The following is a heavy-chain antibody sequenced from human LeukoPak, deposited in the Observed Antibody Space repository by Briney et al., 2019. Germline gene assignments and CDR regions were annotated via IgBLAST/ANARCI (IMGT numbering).Heavy chain of an antibody. CDR3: ARDPYSGGYGPYYYYYMDV. D-gene: IGHD1-26*01. J-gene: IGHJ6*03. V-gene: IGHV3-21*06. Sequence: NPGGSLRLSCAASGFTVSSNYMSWVRQAPGKGLEWVSSVSNSGDYIHYADSVKGRFTISRDNSKNSLYLQMNSLRAEDTAVYYCARDPYSGGYGPYYYYYMDVWGKGTTVTISS. CDR2: VSNSGDYI. CDR1: GFTVSSNY.